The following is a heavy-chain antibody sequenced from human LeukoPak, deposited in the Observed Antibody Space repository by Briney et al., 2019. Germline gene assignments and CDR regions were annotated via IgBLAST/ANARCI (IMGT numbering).Heavy chain of an antibody. Sequence: GRSLRLSCAASGCTFSSYSMDWVPQAPGKGLEWVSSISSSSSYIYYADSVKGRFTISRDNAKNSLYLQMNSLRAEDTAVYYCARDLTYGDFDYWGQGTLVTVSS. V-gene: IGHV3-21*01. CDR1: GCTFSSYS. CDR3: ARDLTYGDFDY. D-gene: IGHD4-17*01. J-gene: IGHJ4*02. CDR2: ISSSSSYI.